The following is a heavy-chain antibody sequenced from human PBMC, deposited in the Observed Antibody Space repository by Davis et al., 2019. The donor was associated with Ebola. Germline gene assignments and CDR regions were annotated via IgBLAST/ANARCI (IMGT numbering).Heavy chain of an antibody. CDR2: IYYSGST. D-gene: IGHD4-11*01. CDR3: ARRASNYNYFDY. J-gene: IGHJ4*02. Sequence: SETLSLTCTVSGGSISSHYWSWIRQPPGKGLEWIGYIYYSGSTNYNPSLKSRVTISVDTSKNQFSLKLSSVTAADTAVYYCARRASNYNYFDYWGQGALVTVSS. V-gene: IGHV4-59*11. CDR1: GGSISSHY.